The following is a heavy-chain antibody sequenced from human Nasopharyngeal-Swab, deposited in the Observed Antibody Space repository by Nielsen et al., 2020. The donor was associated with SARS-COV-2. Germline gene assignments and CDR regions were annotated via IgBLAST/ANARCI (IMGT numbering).Heavy chain of an antibody. J-gene: IGHJ4*02. CDR1: GFIFSGSA. CDR3: TTDYYFDY. V-gene: IGHV3-73*01. Sequence: ESLKISCSASGFIFSGSAMHWVRQASGKGLEWVGRIRDKDHNYATTYGAAVKGRFTISRDDSKNTAFLQMDSLKTEDTALYYCTTDYYFDYWGQGTLVTVSS. CDR2: IRDKDHNYAT.